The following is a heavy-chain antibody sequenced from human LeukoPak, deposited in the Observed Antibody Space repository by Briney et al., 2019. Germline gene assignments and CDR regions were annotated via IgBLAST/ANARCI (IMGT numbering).Heavy chain of an antibody. CDR1: GFTFSSYS. CDR2: ISSSSSTI. V-gene: IGHV3-48*01. Sequence: PGGSLRLSCAASGFTFSSYSMNWVRQAPGKGLKWVSYISSSSSTIYYADSVKGRFTISRDNAKNSLYLQMNSLRAEDTAVYYCARSRRRAWFGELLSSPYGMDVWGQGTTVTVSS. D-gene: IGHD3-10*01. CDR3: ARSRRRAWFGELLSSPYGMDV. J-gene: IGHJ6*02.